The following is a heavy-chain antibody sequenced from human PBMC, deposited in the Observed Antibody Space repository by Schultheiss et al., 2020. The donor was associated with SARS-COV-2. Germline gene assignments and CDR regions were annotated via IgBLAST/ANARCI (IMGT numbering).Heavy chain of an antibody. Sequence: SETLSLTCTVSSGSISNTIYYWSWIRQPPGKGLEWIGEINHSGSTNYNPSLKSRVTISVDTSKGQFSLNLHSVTAADTAVYYCARSSGYGDPLVDYWGQGTLVTVSS. CDR1: SGSISNTIYY. CDR2: INHSGST. CDR3: ARSSGYGDPLVDY. V-gene: IGHV4-39*07. D-gene: IGHD4-17*01. J-gene: IGHJ4*02.